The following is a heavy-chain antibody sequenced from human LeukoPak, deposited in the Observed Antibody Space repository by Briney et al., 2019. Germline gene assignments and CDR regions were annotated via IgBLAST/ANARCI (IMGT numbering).Heavy chain of an antibody. V-gene: IGHV3-33*01. Sequence: PGRSLTLSCAASGFTFSSFGMHWVRQAPGKGLEWVAVIWYDASDRYYADSLKGRFTISRDNSKNTLFLQMNSLRDDDTAVYYCVRGVGVSRFNYFDPWGQGTLVVVSS. J-gene: IGHJ5*02. CDR2: IWYDASDR. CDR1: GFTFSSFG. D-gene: IGHD5-24*01. CDR3: VRGVGVSRFNYFDP.